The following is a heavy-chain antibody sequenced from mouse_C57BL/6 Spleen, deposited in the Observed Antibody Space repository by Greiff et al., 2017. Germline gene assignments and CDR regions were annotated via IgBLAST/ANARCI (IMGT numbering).Heavy chain of an antibody. D-gene: IGHD2-1*01. J-gene: IGHJ2*01. Sequence: QVQLQQPGAELVKPGASVKVSCKASGYTFTSYWMHWVKQRPIQGLEWIGSIHPSDSETNYNQKFKDKATLTVDKSSSPAYMQLSSLTSEDSAVYYCAIFYYVNFFDYWGQGTTLTVSS. V-gene: IGHV1-74*01. CDR1: GYTFTSYW. CDR3: AIFYYVNFFDY. CDR2: IHPSDSET.